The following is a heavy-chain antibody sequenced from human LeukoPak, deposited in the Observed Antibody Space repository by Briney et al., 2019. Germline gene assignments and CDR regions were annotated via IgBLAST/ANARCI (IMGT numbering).Heavy chain of an antibody. CDR3: AKGRLGVVINNWFDP. CDR1: GFTFSSYV. J-gene: IGHJ5*02. Sequence: PGGSLRLSCAASGFTFSSYVMNWVRQAPGKGLEWVSAISGSGGSTYYADSVKGRFTISRDNSKNTLYLQMNSLRAEDTAVYYCAKGRLGVVINNWFDPWGQGTLVTVSS. CDR2: ISGSGGST. D-gene: IGHD3-3*01. V-gene: IGHV3-23*01.